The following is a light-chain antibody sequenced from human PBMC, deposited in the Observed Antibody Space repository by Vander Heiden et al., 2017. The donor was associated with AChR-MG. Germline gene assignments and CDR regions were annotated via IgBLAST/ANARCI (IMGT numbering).Light chain of an antibody. CDR1: TSVVNL. CDR3: CSYGPTNIPWI. J-gene: IGLJ2*01. V-gene: IGLV2-23*02. Sequence: QSALTQPAPMPGSPGQAITISCTGPTSVVNLSSWYQHHPGKAPKLLIYDVSERPPWGSARFSASRSGNTASLTISGLQADDEANYYCCSYGPTNIPWIFGGGTKLTVL. CDR2: DVS.